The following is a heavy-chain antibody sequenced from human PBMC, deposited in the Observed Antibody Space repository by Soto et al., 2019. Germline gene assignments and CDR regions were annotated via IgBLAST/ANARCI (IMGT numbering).Heavy chain of an antibody. CDR1: GGNFSDYY. D-gene: IGHD3-10*01. Sequence: ETLSLTCAVYGGNFSDYYWSWVSQAPGKGLEWVSASSGSGGSTYYADSVKGRFTISRDNSKNTLYLQMNSLRAEDTAVYYCAKMPYYGSGSYPIYYFDYWGQGTLVTVSS. V-gene: IGHV3-23*01. J-gene: IGHJ4*02. CDR2: SSGSGGST. CDR3: AKMPYYGSGSYPIYYFDY.